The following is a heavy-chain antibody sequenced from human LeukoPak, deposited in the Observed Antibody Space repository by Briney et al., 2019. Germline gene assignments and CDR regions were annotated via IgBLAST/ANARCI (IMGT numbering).Heavy chain of an antibody. CDR1: GFTFSSYS. D-gene: IGHD3-3*01. Sequence: GGSLRLSCAASGFTFSSYSMNWVRQAPGKGLEWVSSISSSSSYIYYADSVKGRFTISRDNAKNSLYLQMNSLRAEDTAVYYCAKDYRPDFGVDTPIDYWGQGTLVTVSS. V-gene: IGHV3-21*01. CDR3: AKDYRPDFGVDTPIDY. CDR2: ISSSSSYI. J-gene: IGHJ4*02.